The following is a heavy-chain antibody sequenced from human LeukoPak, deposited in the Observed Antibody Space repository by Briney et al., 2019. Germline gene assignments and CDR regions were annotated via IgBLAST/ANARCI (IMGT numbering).Heavy chain of an antibody. CDR3: ARIYDSSSYSTYYFDY. Sequence: SETLSLTCTVSGGSISGHFWSWIRQPPGKGLEWIGYISNSGSTNYNSSLKSRVTISADTSKNQFSLKVSSVTAADTAVYYCARIYDSSSYSTYYFDYWGQGTLVTVSS. V-gene: IGHV4-59*08. J-gene: IGHJ4*02. CDR1: GGSISGHF. CDR2: ISNSGST. D-gene: IGHD3-22*01.